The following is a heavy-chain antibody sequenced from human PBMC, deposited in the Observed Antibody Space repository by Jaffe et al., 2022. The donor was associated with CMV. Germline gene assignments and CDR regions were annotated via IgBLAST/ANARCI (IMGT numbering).Heavy chain of an antibody. V-gene: IGHV4-34*01. CDR3: ARGVRGDYEGYFDY. Sequence: QVQLQQWGAGLLKPSETLSLTCAVYGGSFSGYYWSWIRQPPGKGLEWIGEINHSGSTNYNPSLKSRVTISVDTSKNQFSLKLSSVTAADTAVYYCARGVRGDYEGYFDYWGQGTLVTVSS. CDR1: GGSFSGYY. D-gene: IGHD4-17*01. CDR2: INHSGST. J-gene: IGHJ4*02.